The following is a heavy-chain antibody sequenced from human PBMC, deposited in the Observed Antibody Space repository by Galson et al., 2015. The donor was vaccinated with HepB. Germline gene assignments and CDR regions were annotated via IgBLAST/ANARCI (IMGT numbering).Heavy chain of an antibody. CDR2: IWYDGSNK. J-gene: IGHJ2*01. CDR1: GFTFSSYG. D-gene: IGHD3-22*01. V-gene: IGHV3-33*08. CDR3: ARGEDYDSKDWYFDL. Sequence: SLRLSCAASGFTFSSYGMHWVRQAPGKGLEWVAVIWYDGSNKYYADSVKGRFTISRDNSKNTLYLQMNSLRAEDTAVYYCARGEDYDSKDWYFDLWGRGTLVTVSS.